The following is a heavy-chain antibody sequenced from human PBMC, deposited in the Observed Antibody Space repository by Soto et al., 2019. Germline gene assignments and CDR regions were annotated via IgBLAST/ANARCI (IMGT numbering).Heavy chain of an antibody. CDR2: IYYSGRT. CDR3: ARVGGDDFGDSGGFDY. D-gene: IGHD4-17*01. Sequence: SETLSLTCTVSGGSIRDYFWTWIRQPPGKGLEWIGYIYYSGRTNYNPSLKSRVSISVDTSKNHFPLQLRSVTAADTAVYYCARVGGDDFGDSGGFDYWGQGTLVTVSS. V-gene: IGHV4-59*01. J-gene: IGHJ4*02. CDR1: GGSIRDYF.